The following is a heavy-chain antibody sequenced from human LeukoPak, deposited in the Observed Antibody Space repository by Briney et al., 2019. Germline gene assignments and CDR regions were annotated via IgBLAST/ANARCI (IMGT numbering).Heavy chain of an antibody. CDR1: GFTFSGYA. CDR2: ISGSGDNT. D-gene: IGHD3-22*01. V-gene: IGHV3-23*01. Sequence: GGSLRLSCAVSGFTFSGYAMNWVRQAPGKGLEWVSAISGSGDNTYYADSVKGLFTISRDNSKNTLFLQMNSLRAEDTAVYYCANEYYYDSSGHYEVFDYWGRGTLVTVSS. J-gene: IGHJ2*01. CDR3: ANEYYYDSSGHYEVFDY.